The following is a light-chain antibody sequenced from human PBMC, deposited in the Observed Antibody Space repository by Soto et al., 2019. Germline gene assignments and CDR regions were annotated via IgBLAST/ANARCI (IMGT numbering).Light chain of an antibody. V-gene: IGLV2-8*01. Sequence: QSVLTQPPSASGSPGQSVTLSCSGISSDIRDSNYVSWYQQHPGKAPKLVVSEFTKRPSAVPDRFSGPRSGTTAFLTISGLQTEDEAEYYCGSNAGSDKHVVFGGGTKLTVL. CDR2: EFT. CDR3: GSNAGSDKHVV. CDR1: SSDIRDSNY. J-gene: IGLJ2*01.